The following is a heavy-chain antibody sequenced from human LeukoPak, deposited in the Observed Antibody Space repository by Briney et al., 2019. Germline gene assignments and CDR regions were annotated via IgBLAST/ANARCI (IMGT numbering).Heavy chain of an antibody. Sequence: PSETLSLTCTVSGGSISSYYWSWIRQPPRKGLEGIGYIYYSGSTNYSPSLKSRVTISVDTSKNQFSLKLSSVTAADTAVYYCARRTASYCSSTSLLNLFDPWGQGTLVTVSS. V-gene: IGHV4-59*01. J-gene: IGHJ5*02. CDR2: IYYSGST. CDR1: GGSISSYY. D-gene: IGHD2-2*01. CDR3: ARRTASYCSSTSLLNLFDP.